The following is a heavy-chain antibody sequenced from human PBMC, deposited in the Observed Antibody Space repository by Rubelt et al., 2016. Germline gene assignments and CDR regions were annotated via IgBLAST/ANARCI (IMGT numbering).Heavy chain of an antibody. V-gene: IGHV4-39*01. D-gene: IGHD2-2*01. Sequence: QLQLQESGPGLVKPSETLSLTCTVSGGSISSSSYYWGWIRQPPGKGLEWIGSIYYSGSTYYNPSLKSRVTISVDTSKNQFSLKLSAVTAAYTALYYCASRYQLLPPLIWGQGTMVTVSS. CDR3: ASRYQLLPPLI. CDR1: GGSISSSSYY. CDR2: IYYSGST. J-gene: IGHJ3*02.